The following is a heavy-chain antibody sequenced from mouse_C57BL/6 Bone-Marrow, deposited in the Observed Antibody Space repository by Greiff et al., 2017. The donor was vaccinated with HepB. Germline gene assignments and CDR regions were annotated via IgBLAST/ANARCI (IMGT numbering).Heavy chain of an antibody. CDR1: GYTFTDYE. D-gene: IGHD2-3*01. CDR3: TRSEDGYYFYYAMDY. V-gene: IGHV1-15*01. J-gene: IGHJ4*01. Sequence: VQLQESGAELVRPGASVTLSCKASGYTFTDYEMHWVKQPPVHGLEWIGAIDPETGGTAYNQKFKGKAILTADKSSSTAYMELRSLTSEDSAVYYCTRSEDGYYFYYAMDYWGQGTSVTVSS. CDR2: IDPETGGT.